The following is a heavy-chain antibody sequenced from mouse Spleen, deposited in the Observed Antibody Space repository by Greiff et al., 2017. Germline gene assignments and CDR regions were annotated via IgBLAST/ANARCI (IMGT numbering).Heavy chain of an antibody. CDR3: ARSGRYDYFDY. Sequence: VKVVESGAELVRPGASVTLSCKASGYTFTDYEMHWVKQTPVHGLEWIGAIDPETGGTAYNQKFKGKAILTADKSSSTAYMELRSLTSEDSAVYYCARSGRYDYFDYWGQGTTLTVSS. CDR1: GYTFTDYE. CDR2: IDPETGGT. D-gene: IGHD2-14*01. J-gene: IGHJ2*01. V-gene: IGHV1-15*01.